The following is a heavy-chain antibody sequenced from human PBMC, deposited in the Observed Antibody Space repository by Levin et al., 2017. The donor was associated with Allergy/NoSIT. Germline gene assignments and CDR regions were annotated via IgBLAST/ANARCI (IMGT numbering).Heavy chain of an antibody. J-gene: IGHJ6*03. V-gene: IGHV3-13*01. CDR3: ARGGMTTVTTSYMDV. D-gene: IGHD4-17*01. CDR2: IGTAGDT. Sequence: GGSLRLSCAASGFTFSSYDMHWVRQATGKGLEWVSAIGTAGDTYYPGSVKGRFTISRENAKNSLYLQMNSLRAGDTAVYYCARGGMTTVTTSYMDVWGKGTTVTVSS. CDR1: GFTFSSYD.